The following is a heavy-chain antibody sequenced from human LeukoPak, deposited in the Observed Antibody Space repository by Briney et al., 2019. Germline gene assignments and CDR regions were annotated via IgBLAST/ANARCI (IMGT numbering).Heavy chain of an antibody. Sequence: GGSLRLSCAASGFSFDDSAMHWVRQAPGKGLEWVSLISGDGGSTYYADPVKGRFTISRDNRKNSLYLQMNSLRIEDTALYYCAKSQGYCSSTSCRPYSTTWPFNYWGQGTLVTVAS. CDR1: GFSFDDSA. CDR3: AKSQGYCSSTSCRPYSTTWPFNY. CDR2: ISGDGGST. V-gene: IGHV3-43*02. D-gene: IGHD2-2*01. J-gene: IGHJ4*02.